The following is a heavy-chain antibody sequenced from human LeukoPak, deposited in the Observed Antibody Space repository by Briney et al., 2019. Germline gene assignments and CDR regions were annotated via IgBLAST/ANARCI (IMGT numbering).Heavy chain of an antibody. CDR1: GGTFSSYA. CDR3: ARDYRLPRYYFDY. Sequence: SVKVSCKASGGTFSSYAISWVRQAPGQGHEWMGRIIPILGIANYAQKFQGRVTITADKSTSTAYMELSSLRSEDTAVYYCARDYRLPRYYFDYWGQGTLVTVSS. J-gene: IGHJ4*02. CDR2: IIPILGIA. V-gene: IGHV1-69*04. D-gene: IGHD3-16*02.